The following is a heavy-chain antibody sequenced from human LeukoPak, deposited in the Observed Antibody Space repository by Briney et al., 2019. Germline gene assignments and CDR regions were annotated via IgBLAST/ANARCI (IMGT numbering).Heavy chain of an antibody. Sequence: ASVKVSCKASGYTFTSYYMHWVRQAPGQGLEWMGIINPSGGSTSYAQKFQGRVTMTRDMSTSTVYMELSSLRSEDTAVYYCAREGMITFGGVIVTGGAFDIWGQGTMVTVSS. CDR2: INPSGGST. CDR3: AREGMITFGGVIVTGGAFDI. D-gene: IGHD3-16*02. CDR1: GYTFTSYY. V-gene: IGHV1-46*01. J-gene: IGHJ3*02.